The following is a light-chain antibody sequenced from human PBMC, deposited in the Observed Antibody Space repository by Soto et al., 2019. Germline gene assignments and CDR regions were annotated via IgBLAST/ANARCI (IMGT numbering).Light chain of an antibody. CDR2: EVS. CDR3: ISYTGSSTYV. J-gene: IGLJ1*01. V-gene: IGLV2-14*01. CDR1: SSDVGYYDY. Sequence: QSVLTQPASVSGSPGQSITISCTGTSSDVGYYDYVSWYQHHPGKAPKLMIYEVSNRPSGVSNRFSGSKSGNTASLTISGLQAEDEADYYCISYTGSSTYVFGTGTKLTVL.